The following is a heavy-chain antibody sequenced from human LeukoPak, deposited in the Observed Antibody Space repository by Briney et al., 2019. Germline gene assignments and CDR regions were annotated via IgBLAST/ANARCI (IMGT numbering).Heavy chain of an antibody. CDR3: ARSINLNTYGSGSYYNN. Sequence: KPSETLSLTCTVSGGSISSSSYYWGWIRQPPGKGLDWIGSIYYSGSTYYNPSLKRRVTISADTSKNQFSLKLSSVTAADTAVYYCARSINLNTYGSGSYYNNWGQGILVTVSS. CDR2: IYYSGST. V-gene: IGHV4-39*01. CDR1: GGSISSSSYY. D-gene: IGHD3-10*01. J-gene: IGHJ4*02.